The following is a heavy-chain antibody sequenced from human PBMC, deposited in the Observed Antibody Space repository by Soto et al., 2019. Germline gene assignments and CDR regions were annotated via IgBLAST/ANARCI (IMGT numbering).Heavy chain of an antibody. V-gene: IGHV1-69*13. Sequence: ASVKVSCKASGGTFSGYAISWVRQAPGQGLEWMGGIIPIFGTANYAQKFQGRVTTTADESTSTAYMELSSLRSEDTAVYYCAGGRIAVAGTTLDYWGQGTLVTVS. J-gene: IGHJ4*02. CDR1: GGTFSGYA. CDR2: IIPIFGTA. CDR3: AGGRIAVAGTTLDY. D-gene: IGHD6-19*01.